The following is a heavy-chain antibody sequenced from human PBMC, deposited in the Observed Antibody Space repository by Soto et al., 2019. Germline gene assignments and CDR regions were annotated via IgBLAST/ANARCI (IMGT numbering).Heavy chain of an antibody. CDR1: GFTFTTSS. D-gene: IGHD7-27*01. CDR2: IDGSGIPI. J-gene: IGHJ6*04. CDR3: ARGGETNSFYYYGMDV. V-gene: IGHV3-48*02. Sequence: PGGSLRLSCAASGFTFTTSSMNWVRQAPGKGLEWVSYIDGSGIPIYYADSVKGCFTISRDNAKNSLYLQMKSLRDEDTAVYYCARGGETNSFYYYGMDVWGKGTTVNVSS.